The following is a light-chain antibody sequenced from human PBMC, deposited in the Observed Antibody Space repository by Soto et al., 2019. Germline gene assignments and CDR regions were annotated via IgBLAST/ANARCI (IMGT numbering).Light chain of an antibody. J-gene: IGLJ1*01. CDR1: SSDLGGYNY. V-gene: IGLV2-14*01. CDR3: SSYTSSATLV. CDR2: EVT. Sequence: QSALTQPASVSGSPGQSITISCTGTSSDLGGYNYVSWYQQHPGKAPKLMIYEVTNRPSGVSNRFSGPKSGNTASLTISGLQAEDEADYYCSSYTSSATLVFGTGTKVTVL.